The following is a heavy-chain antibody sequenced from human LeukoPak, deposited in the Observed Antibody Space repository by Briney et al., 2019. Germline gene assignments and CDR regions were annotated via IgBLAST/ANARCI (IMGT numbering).Heavy chain of an antibody. Sequence: PGGSLRLSCAASGFTFISYDFHWVRQAPGKGLEGVAFIWYDGSSKSFADSVKGRFTISRDNSKNTLYLQMNSLRPEDTAVYYCAKTLVPDRPWYFHSWGHGTLVTVSS. CDR1: GFTFISYD. D-gene: IGHD2-2*01. J-gene: IGHJ4*03. V-gene: IGHV3-30*02. CDR2: IWYDGSSK. CDR3: AKTLVPDRPWYFHS.